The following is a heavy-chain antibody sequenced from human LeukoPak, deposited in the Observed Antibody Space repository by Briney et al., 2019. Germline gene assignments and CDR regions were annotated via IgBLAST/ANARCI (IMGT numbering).Heavy chain of an antibody. CDR2: IYDSGST. Sequence: SETLSLTCTVSGYSISSGYYWGWIRQPPGKGLEWIGYIYDSGSTNYNPSLKGRVTISVDTSKNQFSLKLSSVTAADTAVYYCACLTTADAFDIWGQGTMVTVSS. D-gene: IGHD3-22*01. CDR1: GYSISSGYY. J-gene: IGHJ3*02. CDR3: ACLTTADAFDI. V-gene: IGHV4-38-2*02.